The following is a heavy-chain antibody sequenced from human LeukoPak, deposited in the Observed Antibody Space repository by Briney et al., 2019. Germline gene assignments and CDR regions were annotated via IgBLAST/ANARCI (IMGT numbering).Heavy chain of an antibody. V-gene: IGHV3-7*01. J-gene: IGHJ4*02. D-gene: IGHD3-10*01. CDR2: IKHDGSEM. CDR3: ARPSYTSGSYFDY. Sequence: GGSLRLSYRASGFTFSAYWMGWVRQAPGKGPEWVGNIKHDGSEMYYVDSVKGRFTISRDNAQNSLYLQMNSLRVEDTAVYYCARPSYTSGSYFDYWGQGTLVTVS. CDR1: GFTFSAYW.